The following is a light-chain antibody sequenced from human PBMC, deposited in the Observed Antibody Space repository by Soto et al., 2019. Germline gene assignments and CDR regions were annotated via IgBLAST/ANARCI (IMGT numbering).Light chain of an antibody. J-gene: IGLJ1*01. CDR3: SSYATSTTSCV. CDR2: EVT. V-gene: IGLV2-14*01. Sequence: QSALTQPASVSGSPGQSITISCTGSSSDVGAYNYVSWYQQHPGKAPKLIIYEVTNRPSGVSNRFSGSKSDSTASLTISGLQAEDEADYYCSSYATSTTSCVFGTGTKVTVL. CDR1: SSDVGAYNY.